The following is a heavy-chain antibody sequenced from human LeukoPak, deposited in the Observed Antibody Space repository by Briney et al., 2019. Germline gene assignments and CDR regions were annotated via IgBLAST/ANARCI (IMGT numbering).Heavy chain of an antibody. J-gene: IGHJ4*02. CDR3: ARVPCSRSDSCYAHDY. CDR2: IYYSGST. D-gene: IGHD2-2*01. CDR1: GGSISSRSYY. Sequence: SETLSLTCTVSGGSISSRSYYWGWIRQPPGKGLEWIGSIYYSGSTYYNPSLKSRVTISVDTSKNQFSLKLSSVTAADTAVYYCARVPCSRSDSCYAHDYWGQGTLVTVSS. V-gene: IGHV4-39*07.